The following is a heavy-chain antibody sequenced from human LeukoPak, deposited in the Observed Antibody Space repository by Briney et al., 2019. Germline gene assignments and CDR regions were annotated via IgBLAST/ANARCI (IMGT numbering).Heavy chain of an antibody. V-gene: IGHV4-39*07. CDR3: TKSDGYGLIRI. CDR1: GDSITGYY. Sequence: SSETLSLTCSASGDSITGYYWGWIRQPPGKGLEWIGNIYYTGNTYYNSSLKSRVTISLDTSKNQFSLTVISMTAADTAAYYCTKSDGYGLIRICGRGTMVTVSS. J-gene: IGHJ3*02. D-gene: IGHD3-10*01. CDR2: IYYTGNT.